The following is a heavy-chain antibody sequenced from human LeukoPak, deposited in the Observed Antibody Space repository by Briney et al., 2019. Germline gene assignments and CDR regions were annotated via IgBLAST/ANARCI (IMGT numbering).Heavy chain of an antibody. CDR3: ARQQLHGHYNYYYMDV. CDR1: GYSISSGYY. D-gene: IGHD6-13*01. J-gene: IGHJ6*03. V-gene: IGHV4-38-2*01. Sequence: KPSETLSLTCAVSGYSISSGYYWGWIRQPPGKGLEWIGSIYHSGSTYYNPSLKSRVTISVDTSKNQFSLKLSSVTAADTAVYYCARQQLHGHYNYYYMDVWGKGTTVTVSS. CDR2: IYHSGST.